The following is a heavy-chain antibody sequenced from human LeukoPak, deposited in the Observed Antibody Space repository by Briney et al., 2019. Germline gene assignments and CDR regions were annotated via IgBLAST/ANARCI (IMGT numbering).Heavy chain of an antibody. D-gene: IGHD5-18*01. CDR2: ISSSSSYI. J-gene: IGHJ4*02. CDR1: GFTFSSYS. V-gene: IGHV3-21*01. Sequence: PGGSLRLSCAASGFTFSSYSMNWVRQAPGKGLEWVSSISSSSSYIYYADSVKGRFTISRDNAKNSLYLQMNSLRAEDTAVYYCARDNVDTAIIDYWGQGALVTVSS. CDR3: ARDNVDTAIIDY.